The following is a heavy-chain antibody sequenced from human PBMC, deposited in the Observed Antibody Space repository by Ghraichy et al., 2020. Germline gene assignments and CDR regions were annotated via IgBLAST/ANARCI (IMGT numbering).Heavy chain of an antibody. Sequence: GGSLRLSCAASGFTFSAYKMSWVRQAPGKGLEWVSYINTVSDSIFYADSVKGRFTISRDNAENSLYLQMNSLRDEDTAVYYCVRDPRGPWGQGTLVTVSS. CDR3: VRDPRGP. CDR2: INTVSDSI. D-gene: IGHD3-10*01. CDR1: GFTFSAYK. J-gene: IGHJ5*02. V-gene: IGHV3-48*02.